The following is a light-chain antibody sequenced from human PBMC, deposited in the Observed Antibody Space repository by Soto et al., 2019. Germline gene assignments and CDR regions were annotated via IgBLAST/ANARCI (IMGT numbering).Light chain of an antibody. CDR3: QQYNTYPWT. CDR1: QSISSW. J-gene: IGKJ1*01. CDR2: DAS. Sequence: DIQMIQSPSTLTASKGDTVSITCRASQSISSWLAWYQQKPGKAPKLLIYDASSLESGVPSRFSGSGSGTDFTLTISRLHPDDFATYYCQQYNTYPWTFGQGTKVDIK. V-gene: IGKV1-5*01.